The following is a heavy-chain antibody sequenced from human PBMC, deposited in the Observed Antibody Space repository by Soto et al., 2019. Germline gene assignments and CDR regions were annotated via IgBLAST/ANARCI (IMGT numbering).Heavy chain of an antibody. CDR3: ASLLDYYDSSYYYYGMDV. J-gene: IGHJ6*02. V-gene: IGHV3-48*03. D-gene: IGHD3-22*01. CDR1: GFTFSSYE. CDR2: ISSSGSTI. Sequence: QPGGSLRLSCAASGFTFSSYEMNWVRQAPGKGLEWVSYISSSGSTIYYADSVKGRFTISRDNAKNSLYLQMNSLRAEDTAVYYCASLLDYYDSSYYYYGMDVWGQGTTVTVSS.